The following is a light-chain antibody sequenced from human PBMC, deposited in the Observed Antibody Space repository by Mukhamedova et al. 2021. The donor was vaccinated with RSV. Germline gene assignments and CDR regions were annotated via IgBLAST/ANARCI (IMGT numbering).Light chain of an antibody. J-gene: IGKJ3*01. CDR2: AAS. V-gene: IGKV1-27*01. CDR3: QKYNSAPQGFT. Sequence: WYQRRVHGKIPKLLIYAASTLQSGVPSRFSGSGSGTDFTLTISRLQPEDVATYYCQKYNSAPQGFTFGPGTQVDIK.